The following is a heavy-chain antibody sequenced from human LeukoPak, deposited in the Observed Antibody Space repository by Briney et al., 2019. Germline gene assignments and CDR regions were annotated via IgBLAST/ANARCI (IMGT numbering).Heavy chain of an antibody. J-gene: IGHJ4*02. CDR1: GYSISSGYY. D-gene: IGHD3-10*01. Sequence: SETLSLTCAVSGYSISSGYYWGWTRQPPGKGLEWIGSIYHSGSTYYNPSLKSRVTISVDTSKNQFSLKLSSVAAADTAVYYCARDWETYYYGSGSYRYFDYWGQGTLVTVSS. V-gene: IGHV4-38-2*02. CDR2: IYHSGST. CDR3: ARDWETYYYGSGSYRYFDY.